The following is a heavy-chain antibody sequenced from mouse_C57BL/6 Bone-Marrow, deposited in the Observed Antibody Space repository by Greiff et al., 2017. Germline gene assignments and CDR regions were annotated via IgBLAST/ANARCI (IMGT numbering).Heavy chain of an antibody. CDR1: GYSITSGYD. CDR3: ARTDYQGAMDY. Sequence: EVQVVESGPGMVKPSQSLSLTCTVTGYSITSGYDWHWIRHFPGNKLEWMGYISYSGSTNYNPSLKSRISITHDTSKNHFFLKLNSVTTEDTATYYCARTDYQGAMDYWGQGTSVTVSS. D-gene: IGHD2-4*01. CDR2: ISYSGST. J-gene: IGHJ4*01. V-gene: IGHV3-1*01.